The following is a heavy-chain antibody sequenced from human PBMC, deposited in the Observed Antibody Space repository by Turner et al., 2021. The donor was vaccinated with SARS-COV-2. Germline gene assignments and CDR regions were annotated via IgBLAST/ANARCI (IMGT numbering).Heavy chain of an antibody. CDR3: ARDSGWNVFDY. CDR2: IYTSGST. J-gene: IGHJ4*02. CDR1: CDSVSSYY. V-gene: IGHV4-4*07. Sequence: QVQLQESGPGLVKPAETLSLTCTVSCDSVSSYYWSWSRQPAGKGLEWIGRIYTSGSTNYNPSLKSRVTMSVDTSKNQCPLTLNSVTAAGTAVYYCARDSGWNVFDYWGQGTLVTVSS. D-gene: IGHD6-19*01.